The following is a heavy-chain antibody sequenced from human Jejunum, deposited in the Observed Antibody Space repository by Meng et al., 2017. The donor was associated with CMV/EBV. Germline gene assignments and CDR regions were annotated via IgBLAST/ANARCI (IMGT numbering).Heavy chain of an antibody. CDR2: IYSGGSST. D-gene: IGHD3-16*01. J-gene: IGHJ3*02. V-gene: IGHV3-23*03. CDR3: AKHYVPDAFDI. Sequence: CAAIGFTFGGCAMSWVRQAPGKGLEWVSVIYSGGSSTYYADSVKGRFTISRDNSKNTLYLQMYSLRAEDTAVYYCAKHYVPDAFDIWGQGTMVTVSS. CDR1: GFTFGGCA.